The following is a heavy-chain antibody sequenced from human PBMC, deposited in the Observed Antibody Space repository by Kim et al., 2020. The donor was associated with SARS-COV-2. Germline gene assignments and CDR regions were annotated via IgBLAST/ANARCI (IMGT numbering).Heavy chain of an antibody. D-gene: IGHD3-9*01. CDR2: ISYDGSNK. J-gene: IGHJ6*02. V-gene: IGHV3-30*18. CDR1: GFTFSSYG. Sequence: GGSLRLSCAASGFTFSSYGMHWVRQAPGKGLEWVAVISYDGSNKYYADSVKGRFTISRDNSKNTRYLQMNSLRAEDTAVYYCAKSLGYDILTGYWGQDYYYYGMDVWGQGTTVTVSS. CDR3: AKSLGYDILTGYWGQDYYYYGMDV.